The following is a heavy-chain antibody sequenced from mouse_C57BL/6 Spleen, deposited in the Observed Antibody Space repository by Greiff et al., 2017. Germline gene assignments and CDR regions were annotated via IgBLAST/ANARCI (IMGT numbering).Heavy chain of an antibody. J-gene: IGHJ4*01. CDR3: ARQPHPSMDY. Sequence: VQLKESGGDLVKPGGSLKLSCAASGFTFSSYGMSWVRQTPDKRLAWVATISSGGSYTYYPDSVKGRFTISRDNAKNTRYLQMSSLKSEDTAMYYCARQPHPSMDYWGQGTSVTVSS. CDR2: ISSGGSYT. CDR1: GFTFSSYG. V-gene: IGHV5-6*01.